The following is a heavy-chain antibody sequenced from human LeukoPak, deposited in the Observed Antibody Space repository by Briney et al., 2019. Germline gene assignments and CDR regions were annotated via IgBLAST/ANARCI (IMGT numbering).Heavy chain of an antibody. CDR3: ARGSPSTF. D-gene: IGHD3-16*01. CDR2: INHSGST. V-gene: IGHV4-34*01. CDR1: GGSFSGYY. Sequence: PSETLSLTCAVYGGSFSGYYWSWIRQPPGKGLEWIGEINHSGSTNYNPSLKSRVAISVNTSRNQFSLKLSSVTAADTAVYYCARGSPSTFWGQGTLVTVSS. J-gene: IGHJ4*02.